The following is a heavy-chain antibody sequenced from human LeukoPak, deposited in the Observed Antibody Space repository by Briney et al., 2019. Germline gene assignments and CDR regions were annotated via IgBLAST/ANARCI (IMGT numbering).Heavy chain of an antibody. Sequence: GGSLRLSCAASGFTFSSYDMSWVRQAPGKGLEWVSAISGRGGSTYYADSVKGRLTISRDNSKNTLYLQMNSLRAEDTAVYYCAKDGIDLYSSGWYHAYYYYYMDVWGKGTTVTVSS. CDR1: GFTFSSYD. D-gene: IGHD6-19*01. J-gene: IGHJ6*03. CDR3: AKDGIDLYSSGWYHAYYYYYMDV. V-gene: IGHV3-23*01. CDR2: ISGRGGST.